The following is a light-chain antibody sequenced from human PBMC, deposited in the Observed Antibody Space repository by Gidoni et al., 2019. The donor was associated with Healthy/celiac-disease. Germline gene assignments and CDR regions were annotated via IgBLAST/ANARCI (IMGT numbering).Light chain of an antibody. CDR3: QQYGSSPPT. CDR1: QIFSSSY. V-gene: IGKV3-20*01. Sequence: EIVLTQSPGTLSLSPGERATLSCRASQIFSSSYLAWYQQKPGQAPRLLIYGTSSRATGIPDRVSGSGSGTDFTLTISRLEPEDFAVYYCQQYGSSPPTFGQGTKLEIK. CDR2: GTS. J-gene: IGKJ2*01.